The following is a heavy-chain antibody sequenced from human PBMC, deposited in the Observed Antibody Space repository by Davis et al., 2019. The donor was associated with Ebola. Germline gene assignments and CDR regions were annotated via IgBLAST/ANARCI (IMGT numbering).Heavy chain of an antibody. D-gene: IGHD5-18*01. CDR1: GGTFSSYA. V-gene: IGHV1-69*13. Sequence: AASVKVSCKASGGTFSSYAISWVRQAPGQGLEWMGGIIPIFGTANYAQKFQGRVTITADESTSTAYMELSSLRSEDTAVYYCARAGYSYGALLYYYYGMDVWGKGTTVTVSS. J-gene: IGHJ6*04. CDR3: ARAGYSYGALLYYYYGMDV. CDR2: IIPIFGTA.